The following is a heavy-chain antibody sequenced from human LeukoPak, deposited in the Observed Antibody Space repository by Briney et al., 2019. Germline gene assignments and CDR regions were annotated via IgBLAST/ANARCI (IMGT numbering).Heavy chain of an antibody. CDR2: IYYSGST. J-gene: IGHJ4*02. CDR1: GGSISSYY. D-gene: IGHD6-13*01. CDR3: ARRAGAKWLAAAGTVAANYFDY. V-gene: IGHV4-59*08. Sequence: PSETLSLTCTVSGGSISSYYWSWIRQPPGKGLEWIGYIYYSGSTNYNPSLKSRVTISVDTSKNQFSLKLSSVTAADTAVYYCARRAGAKWLAAAGTVAANYFDYWGQGTLVTVS.